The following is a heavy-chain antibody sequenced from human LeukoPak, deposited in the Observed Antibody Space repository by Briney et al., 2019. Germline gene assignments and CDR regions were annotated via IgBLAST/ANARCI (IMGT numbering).Heavy chain of an antibody. Sequence: GSLRLSCAASGFTFSSYSLNWVRQAPGKGLEWISYISSTSGTIYYAYSLKGRFTISAENAKNSLYLQMNSLRAEDTAVYYCARGWGLFDYWGQGTLVTVSS. D-gene: IGHD7-27*01. V-gene: IGHV3-48*04. CDR2: ISSTSGTI. CDR3: ARGWGLFDY. J-gene: IGHJ4*02. CDR1: GFTFSSYS.